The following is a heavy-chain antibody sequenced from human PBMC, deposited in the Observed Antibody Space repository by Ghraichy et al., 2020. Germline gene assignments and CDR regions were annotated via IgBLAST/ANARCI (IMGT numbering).Heavy chain of an antibody. V-gene: IGHV3-30*18. Sequence: GGSLRLSCAASGFTFSSYGMHWVRQAPGKGLEWVAVISYDGSNKYYADSVKGRFTISRDNSKNTLYLQMNSLRAEDTAVYYCAKASRFLEWLLSPYYYYGMDVWGQGTTVTV. D-gene: IGHD3-3*01. CDR2: ISYDGSNK. CDR3: AKASRFLEWLLSPYYYYGMDV. J-gene: IGHJ6*02. CDR1: GFTFSSYG.